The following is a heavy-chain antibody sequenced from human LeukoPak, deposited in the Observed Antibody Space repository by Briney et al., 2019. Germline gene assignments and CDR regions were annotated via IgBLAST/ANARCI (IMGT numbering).Heavy chain of an antibody. J-gene: IGHJ3*02. Sequence: SETLSLTCTVSGGSISSSSYYWGWIRQPPGKGLEWIGSIYYSGSTYYNPSLKSRVTISVDTSKNQFSLKLSSVTAADTAVYYCARVGAPDAFDIWGQGTMATVSS. CDR1: GGSISSSSYY. V-gene: IGHV4-39*01. CDR3: ARVGAPDAFDI. CDR2: IYYSGST. D-gene: IGHD4/OR15-4a*01.